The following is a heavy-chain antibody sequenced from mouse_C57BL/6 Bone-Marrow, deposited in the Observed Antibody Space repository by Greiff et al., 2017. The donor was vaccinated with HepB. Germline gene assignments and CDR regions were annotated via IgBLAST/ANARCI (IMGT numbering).Heavy chain of an antibody. V-gene: IGHV1-81*01. CDR1: GYTFTSYG. Sequence: VQLQESGAELARPGASVKLSCKASGYTFTSYGISWVKQRTGQGLEWIGEIYPRSGNTYYNEKFKGKATLTADKSSSTAYMELRSLTSEDSAVYFCARPFYYYGSSSWFADWGQGTLVTVSA. CDR3: ARPFYYYGSSSWFAD. J-gene: IGHJ3*01. CDR2: IYPRSGNT. D-gene: IGHD1-1*01.